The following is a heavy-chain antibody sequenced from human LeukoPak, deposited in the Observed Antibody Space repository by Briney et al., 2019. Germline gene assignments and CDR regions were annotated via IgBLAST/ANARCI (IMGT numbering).Heavy chain of an antibody. CDR1: GGSFSGYY. D-gene: IGHD3-10*01. Sequence: PSETLSLTCAVYGGSFSGYYWSWIRQPPGKGLEWIGEINHSGSTNYNPSLKSRVTISVDTSKNQFSLKLSSVTAADTAVYYCARYKVRGSWFDPWGQGTLVTVSS. CDR2: INHSGST. J-gene: IGHJ5*02. CDR3: ARYKVRGSWFDP. V-gene: IGHV4-34*01.